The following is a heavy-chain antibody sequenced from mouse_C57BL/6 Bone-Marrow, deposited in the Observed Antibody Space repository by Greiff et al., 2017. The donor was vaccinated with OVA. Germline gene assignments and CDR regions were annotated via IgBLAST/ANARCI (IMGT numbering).Heavy chain of an antibody. J-gene: IGHJ2*01. D-gene: IGHD3-1*01. Sequence: QVQLQQPGAELVKPGASVKMSCKASGYTFTSYWITWVKQRPGQGLEWIGDIYPGSGSTNYNEKFKSKATMTVDTSSSTAYMQLSSLTSEDAAVYYCARSGNSPHFDYWGQGTTLTVSS. CDR2: IYPGSGST. CDR3: ARSGNSPHFDY. V-gene: IGHV1-55*01. CDR1: GYTFTSYW.